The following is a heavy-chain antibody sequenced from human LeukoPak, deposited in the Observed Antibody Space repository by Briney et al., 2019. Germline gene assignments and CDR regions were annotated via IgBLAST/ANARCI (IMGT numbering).Heavy chain of an antibody. Sequence: ASVKVSCKASGYTFTSYGISWVRQAPGQGLEWMGWISAYNGNTNYAQKLQGRVTMTTDTSTSTAYMELRSLRSDDTAVYYCAKWGPHCVGDYCPALDSWGQGTLVTVSS. CDR3: AKWGPHCVGDYCPALDS. J-gene: IGHJ4*02. V-gene: IGHV1-18*01. CDR1: GYTFTSYG. CDR2: ISAYNGNT. D-gene: IGHD2-21*02.